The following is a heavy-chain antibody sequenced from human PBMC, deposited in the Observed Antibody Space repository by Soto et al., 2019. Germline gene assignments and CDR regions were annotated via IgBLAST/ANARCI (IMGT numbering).Heavy chain of an antibody. J-gene: IGHJ4*02. CDR3: AXVPGIAVAGIIGCYFDY. V-gene: IGHV3-48*02. Sequence: GGSLRLSCSASGFTFSSYSMNWVRQAPGKGLEWVSYISSSSSTIYYADSVKGRFTISRDNAKNSLYLQMNSLRDEDTAVYYCAXVPGIAVAGIIGCYFDYWGQGTLVTVSS. CDR2: ISSSSSTI. D-gene: IGHD6-19*01. CDR1: GFTFSSYS.